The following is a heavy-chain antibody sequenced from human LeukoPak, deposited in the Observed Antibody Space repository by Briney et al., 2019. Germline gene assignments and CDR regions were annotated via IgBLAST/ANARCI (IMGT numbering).Heavy chain of an antibody. V-gene: IGHV1-24*01. CDR1: GYTLTELS. Sequence: ASVKVSCKVSGYTLTELSMHWVRQAPGKGLEWMGGFDPEDGETIYAQKFQGRVTMTEDTSTDTAYMELSSLRSEDTAVCYCATSPPEDTAMVNGAFDIWGQGTMVTVSS. CDR3: ATSPPEDTAMVNGAFDI. CDR2: FDPEDGET. D-gene: IGHD5-18*01. J-gene: IGHJ3*02.